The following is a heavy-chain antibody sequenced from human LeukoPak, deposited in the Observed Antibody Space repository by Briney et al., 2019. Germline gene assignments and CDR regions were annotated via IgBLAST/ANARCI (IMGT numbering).Heavy chain of an antibody. V-gene: IGHV1-2*04. J-gene: IGHJ4*02. CDR2: INPNSGGT. D-gene: IGHD2-2*02. CDR3: ARDGDCSSTSCYTFDY. CDR1: GYTFTGYY. Sequence: ASVKVSCTAPGYTFTGYYMHWVRQAPGQGLEWMGWINPNSGGTNYAQKFQGWVTMTRDTSISTAYMELSRLRSDDTAVYYCARDGDCSSTSCYTFDYWGQGTLVTVSS.